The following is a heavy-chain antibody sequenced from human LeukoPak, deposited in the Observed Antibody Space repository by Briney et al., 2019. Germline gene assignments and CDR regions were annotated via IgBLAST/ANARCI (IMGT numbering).Heavy chain of an antibody. Sequence: PGGSLRLSCAASGFTFSTFAMIWVRQPPAKGLEWVGRTRNKANSYTTEYAASVKGRFTISRDDSKNSLYLQMNSLKTEDTAVYYCARGCSSTSCYGYYYMDVWGKGTTVTISS. V-gene: IGHV3-72*01. D-gene: IGHD2-2*01. CDR2: TRNKANSYTT. CDR3: ARGCSSTSCYGYYYMDV. CDR1: GFTFSTFA. J-gene: IGHJ6*03.